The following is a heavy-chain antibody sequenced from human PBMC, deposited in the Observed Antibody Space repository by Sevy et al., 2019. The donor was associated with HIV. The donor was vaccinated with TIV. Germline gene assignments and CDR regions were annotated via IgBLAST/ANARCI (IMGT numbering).Heavy chain of an antibody. CDR2: ISYDKSER. CDR1: GFTFGSYG. V-gene: IGHV3-30*03. D-gene: IGHD3-22*01. J-gene: IGHJ4*02. Sequence: GGSLRLSCAASGFTFGSYGMHWVRQAPGRGLEWVSFISYDKSERYYGDSVRGRFTISRDNFKNTLWLQMNSLRPEDTAIYYCARDNSGYLHFDYWGQGTLVTVSS. CDR3: ARDNSGYLHFDY.